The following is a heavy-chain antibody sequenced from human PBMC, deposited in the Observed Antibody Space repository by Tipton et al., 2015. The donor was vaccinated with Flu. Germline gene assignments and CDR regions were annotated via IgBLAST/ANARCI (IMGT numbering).Heavy chain of an antibody. CDR1: GFTFNYYP. Sequence: RSLRLSCAASGFTFNYYPMHWVRQTPGGGLEWVAVISYDGTEQYYADSVKGRFTISRDNSQNTYLQMNSLRPDDTAVYYCARAYGYDFWSAPLLGGQGTLVTVSS. D-gene: IGHD3-3*01. J-gene: IGHJ4*02. CDR3: ARAYGYDFWSAPLL. CDR2: ISYDGTEQ. V-gene: IGHV3-30*01.